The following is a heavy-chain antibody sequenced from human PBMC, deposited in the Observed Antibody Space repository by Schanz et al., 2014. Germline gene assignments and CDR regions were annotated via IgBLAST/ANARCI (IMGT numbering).Heavy chain of an antibody. CDR3: VKDLQRELLRDDHYYGMDV. J-gene: IGHJ6*02. CDR1: GFPFRSYV. D-gene: IGHD1-26*01. V-gene: IGHV3-30*18. Sequence: QVQLVESGGGVVQPGRSLRLSCAASGFPFRSYVMHWVRQAPGKGLEWVAFISYDGNNQYYADSVKGRFTTSRDNSKNTMYLQMNSLRAEDTAVYYCVKDLQRELLRDDHYYGMDVWGQGTTVTVSS. CDR2: ISYDGNNQ.